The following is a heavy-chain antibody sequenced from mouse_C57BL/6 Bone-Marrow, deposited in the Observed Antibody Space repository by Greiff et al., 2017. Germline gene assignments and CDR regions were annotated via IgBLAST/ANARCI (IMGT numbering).Heavy chain of an antibody. D-gene: IGHD2-13*01. CDR3: AKNRPDGDYERDAMDY. CDR1: GFSLTSYA. J-gene: IGHJ4*01. CDR2: LWRGGST. V-gene: IGHV2-5*01. Sequence: VMLVESGPGLVQPSQSLSITCTVSGFSLTSYAVHWVRQSPGKGLEWLGVLWRGGSTEYNAAFMSRLTITKDNSKSQVFYKMNSLYADDTAIYYCAKNRPDGDYERDAMDYWGQGTSVTVSS.